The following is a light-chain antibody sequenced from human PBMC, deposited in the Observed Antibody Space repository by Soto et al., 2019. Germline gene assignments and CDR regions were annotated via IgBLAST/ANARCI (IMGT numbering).Light chain of an antibody. Sequence: EIVMTQSPATLSVSPGERATLSCRASQSVNSNLAWYRQKPGQAPRLLISDASPRATGVPPRLSGSGSGTEFTLTISSLQSEDSGIYYCQQYNFWPPLTFGGGTKVEMK. CDR1: QSVNSN. CDR3: QQYNFWPPLT. J-gene: IGKJ4*01. CDR2: DAS. V-gene: IGKV3-15*01.